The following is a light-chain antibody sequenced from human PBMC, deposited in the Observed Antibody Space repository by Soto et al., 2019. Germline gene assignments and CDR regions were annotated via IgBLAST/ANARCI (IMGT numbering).Light chain of an antibody. CDR1: SSNIGAGYD. Sequence: QSVLTQPPSVSGATGERVTISCTGSSSNIGAGYDVHWYQQLPGTAPKLLIYGNNNRPSGVPDRFSGSKSGTSASLAITGLQAEDETDYYCQSYDSSLDVVFGGGTKLTV. CDR3: QSYDSSLDVV. J-gene: IGLJ2*01. V-gene: IGLV1-40*01. CDR2: GNN.